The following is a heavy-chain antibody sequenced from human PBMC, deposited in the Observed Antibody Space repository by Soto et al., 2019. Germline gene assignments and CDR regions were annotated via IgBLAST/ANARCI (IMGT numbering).Heavy chain of an antibody. CDR3: ARERTVAGIQAGGTDY. CDR2: ISYDGSNK. J-gene: IGHJ4*02. V-gene: IGHV3-30-3*01. CDR1: GFTFSSYA. Sequence: QVQLVESGGGVVQPGRSLRLSCAASGFTFSSYAMHWVRQAPGKGLEWVAVISYDGSNKYYADSVKGRFTISRDNSKNTLYLQMNSLRAEDTAVYYCARERTVAGIQAGGTDYWGQGTLVTVSS. D-gene: IGHD6-19*01.